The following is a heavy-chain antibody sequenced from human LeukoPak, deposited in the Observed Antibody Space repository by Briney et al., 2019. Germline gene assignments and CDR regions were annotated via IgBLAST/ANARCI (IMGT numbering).Heavy chain of an antibody. V-gene: IGHV3-73*01. Sequence: GGSLRLSCAASGFTFSGSVIHWVRQASGKGLEWVGRIRSKDNNGATAYAASVKGRFTISRDDSKNTAYLQMNSLKTEDTAMYYCARHVEPYHHHPKERWGQGTTVTVSS. J-gene: IGHJ6*02. CDR3: ARHVEPYHHHPKER. CDR2: IRSKDNNGAT. CDR1: GFTFSGSV. D-gene: IGHD1-1*01.